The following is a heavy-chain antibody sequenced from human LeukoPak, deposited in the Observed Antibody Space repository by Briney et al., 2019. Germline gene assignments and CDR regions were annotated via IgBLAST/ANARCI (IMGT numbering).Heavy chain of an antibody. CDR3: AILAAAAPPPNYYMDV. CDR2: INWNGGST. CDR1: GFTFDDYG. Sequence: LGGSLRLSCAASGFTFDDYGMSWVRQAPGKGLEWVSGINWNGGSTGYADSVKGRFTISRDNAKNSLYLQMNSLRAEDTALYYCAILAAAAPPPNYYMDVWGKGTTVTVSS. V-gene: IGHV3-20*04. D-gene: IGHD6-13*01. J-gene: IGHJ6*03.